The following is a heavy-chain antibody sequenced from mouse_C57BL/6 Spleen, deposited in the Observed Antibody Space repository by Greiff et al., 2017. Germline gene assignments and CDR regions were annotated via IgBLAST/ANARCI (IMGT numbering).Heavy chain of an antibody. CDR2: IDPETGGT. Sequence: QVQLKESGAELVRPGASVTLSCKASGYTFTDYEMHWVKQTPVHGLEWIGAIDPETGGTAYNQKFKGKAILTADKSSSTAYMELRSLTSEDSAVYDCTSPRYGSRGYFDVWGTGTTVTVSS. CDR1: GYTFTDYE. J-gene: IGHJ1*03. CDR3: TSPRYGSRGYFDV. V-gene: IGHV1-15*01. D-gene: IGHD1-1*01.